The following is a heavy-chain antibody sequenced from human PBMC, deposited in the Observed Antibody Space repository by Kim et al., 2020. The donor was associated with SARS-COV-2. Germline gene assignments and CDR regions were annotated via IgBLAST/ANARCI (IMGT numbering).Heavy chain of an antibody. J-gene: IGHJ6*03. Sequence: SVKVSCKASGGTFSSYAISWVRQAPGQGLEWMGGIIPIFGTANYAQKFQGRVTITADESTSTAYMELSSLRSEDTAVYYCARKLEPPYYYYYMDVWGKGTTVTVSS. CDR1: GGTFSSYA. CDR2: IIPIFGTA. D-gene: IGHD1-1*01. V-gene: IGHV1-69*13. CDR3: ARKLEPPYYYYYMDV.